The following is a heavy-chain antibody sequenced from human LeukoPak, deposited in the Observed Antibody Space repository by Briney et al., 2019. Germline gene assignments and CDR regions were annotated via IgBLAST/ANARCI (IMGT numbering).Heavy chain of an antibody. V-gene: IGHV4-59*01. D-gene: IGHD4-23*01. J-gene: IGHJ4*02. CDR3: ARGAVGGSFDY. Sequence: SETLSLTCTVSGGSISSYYWSWIRQPPGKGLEWIGYIYYSGSTNYNPSLKSRVTMSVDTSKNQFSLKLGSVTAADTAVYYCARGAVGGSFDYWGQGTLVTVSS. CDR2: IYYSGST. CDR1: GGSISSYY.